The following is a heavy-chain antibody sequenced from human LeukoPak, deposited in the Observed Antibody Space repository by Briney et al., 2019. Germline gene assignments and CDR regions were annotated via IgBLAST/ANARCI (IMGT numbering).Heavy chain of an antibody. CDR3: ARDREGEESSSSSAGHYYYYYYMDV. D-gene: IGHD6-6*01. CDR1: GYTFTSYY. Sequence: GASVKVPCKASGYTFTSYYMHWVRQAPGQGLEWMGIINPSGGSTSYAQKFQGRVTMTRDTSTSTVYMELSSLRSEDTAVYYCARDREGEESSSSSAGHYYYYYYMDVWGKGTTVTVSS. CDR2: INPSGGST. V-gene: IGHV1-46*01. J-gene: IGHJ6*03.